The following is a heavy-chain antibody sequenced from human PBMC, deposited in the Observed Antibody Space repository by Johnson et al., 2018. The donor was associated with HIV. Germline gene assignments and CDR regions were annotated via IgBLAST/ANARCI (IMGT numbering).Heavy chain of an antibody. V-gene: IGHV3-73*02. Sequence: VQLVESGGGLVQPGGSLKLSCAASGFTFSGSAMHWVRQASGKGLEWVGRIRSKANSYAPAYAASVKGRFTISRDDSKNTAYRQMNSLKTEDTAVYYCTRHSSLGYPRAFDIWGQGTMVTVSS. CDR2: IRSKANSYAP. D-gene: IGHD5-18*01. J-gene: IGHJ3*02. CDR3: TRHSSLGYPRAFDI. CDR1: GFTFSGSA.